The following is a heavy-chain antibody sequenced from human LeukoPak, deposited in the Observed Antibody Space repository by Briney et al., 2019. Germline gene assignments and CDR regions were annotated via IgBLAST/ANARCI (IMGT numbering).Heavy chain of an antibody. D-gene: IGHD3-9*01. J-gene: IGHJ4*02. Sequence: SSETLSLTCAVYGGSFSGYYWSWIRQPPGKGLEWIGEINHSGSTNYNPSLKSRVTISVDTSKNQFSLKLSSVTAADTAVYYCARTTMSPLTGYLYYFDYWGQGTLVTVSS. CDR3: ARTTMSPLTGYLYYFDY. CDR2: INHSGST. CDR1: GGSFSGYY. V-gene: IGHV4-34*01.